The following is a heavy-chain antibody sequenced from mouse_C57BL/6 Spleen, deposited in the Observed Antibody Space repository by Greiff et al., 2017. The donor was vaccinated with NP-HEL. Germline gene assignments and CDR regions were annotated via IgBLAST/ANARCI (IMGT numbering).Heavy chain of an antibody. CDR3: ARNYYGSYWYFDV. Sequence: QVQLKESGPGLVAPSQSLSITCTVSGFSLTSYGVHWVRQPPGKGLEWLVVIWSDGSTTYNSALKSRLSISEDNSKSQVFLKKNSLQTDDTAMYYCARNYYGSYWYFDVWGTGTTVTVSS. CDR1: GFSLTSYG. J-gene: IGHJ1*03. CDR2: IWSDGST. V-gene: IGHV2-6*02. D-gene: IGHD1-1*01.